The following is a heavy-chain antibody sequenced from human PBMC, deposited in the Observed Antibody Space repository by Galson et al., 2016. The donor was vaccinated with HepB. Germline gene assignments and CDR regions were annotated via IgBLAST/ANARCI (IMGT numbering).Heavy chain of an antibody. CDR2: ISYRGDT. Sequence: SETLSLTCTVSGGSISNYYWAWIRQSPGKGLEWIGSISYRGDTYYNPSLESRVTTSIDTSKNQFSLKVNSVTAADTAMYYCARPLRHVATAGYDCWGQGTLVVVSS. CDR1: GGSISNYY. D-gene: IGHD6-13*01. CDR3: ARPLRHVATAGYDC. V-gene: IGHV4-39*01. J-gene: IGHJ4*02.